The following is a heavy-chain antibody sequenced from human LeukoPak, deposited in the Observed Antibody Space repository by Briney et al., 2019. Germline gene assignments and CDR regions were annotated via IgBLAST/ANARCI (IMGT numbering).Heavy chain of an antibody. CDR1: GYTFTSYG. J-gene: IGHJ6*02. Sequence: GASVKVSCKASGYTFTSYGISWVRQAPGQGLEWMGWISAYNGNTNYAQKLQGRVTMTTDTSTSTAYMELRSLRSDDTAVYYCARERATPGTLGYYYGMDVWGQGTTVTVSS. CDR3: ARERATPGTLGYYYGMDV. D-gene: IGHD1-14*01. CDR2: ISAYNGNT. V-gene: IGHV1-18*01.